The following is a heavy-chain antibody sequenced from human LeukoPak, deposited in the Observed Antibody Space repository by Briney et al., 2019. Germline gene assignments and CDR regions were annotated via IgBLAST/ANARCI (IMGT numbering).Heavy chain of an antibody. CDR3: ALPAKGAFFYYYMEV. V-gene: IGHV1-18*01. J-gene: IGHJ6*03. D-gene: IGHD2-2*01. CDR2: ISTYNGNT. CDR1: AYTSPNYG. Sequence: ASVKVSCKASAYTSPNYGITWVRQAPGRGRKWMGWISTYNGNTQYAQKFQGRLTMTTDTPTKTVYMELRSLRSNDTAVYYCALPAKGAFFYYYMEVWGKGTTVTVSS.